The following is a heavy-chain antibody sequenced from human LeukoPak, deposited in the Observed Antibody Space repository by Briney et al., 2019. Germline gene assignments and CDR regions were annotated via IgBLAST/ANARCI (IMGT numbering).Heavy chain of an antibody. V-gene: IGHV3-21*01. D-gene: IGHD3-10*02. CDR1: GFTFSSYN. Sequence: PGGSLRLSCAASGFTFSSYNMNWVRQAPGKGLEWVSSITSRSTYTNYADSVKGRVTISRDNARDSVYLQMDSLRAEDTAVYYCARDPERYLRTGHYDYWGQGTLVIVSS. CDR3: ARDPERYLRTGHYDY. J-gene: IGHJ4*02. CDR2: ITSRSTYT.